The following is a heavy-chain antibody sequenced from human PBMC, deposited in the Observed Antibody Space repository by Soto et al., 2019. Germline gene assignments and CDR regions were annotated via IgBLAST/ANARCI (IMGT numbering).Heavy chain of an antibody. J-gene: IGHJ4*02. CDR3: ARARKYYYDSSGYPLDY. V-gene: IGHV1-46*03. CDR1: GYTFTSYY. D-gene: IGHD3-22*01. Sequence: ASVKVSCKASGYTFTSYYMHWVRQAPGQGLEWMGIINPSGGSTSYAQKFQGRVTMTRDTSTSTVYMELSSLRSEDTAVYYCARARKYYYDSSGYPLDYWGQGTLVTVSS. CDR2: INPSGGST.